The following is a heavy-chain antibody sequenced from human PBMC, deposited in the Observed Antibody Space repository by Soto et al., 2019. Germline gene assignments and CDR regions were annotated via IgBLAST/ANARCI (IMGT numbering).Heavy chain of an antibody. CDR1: GGSISSSSYY. D-gene: IGHD4-17*01. V-gene: IGHV4-39*01. Sequence: SETLSLTCTVSGGSISSSSYYWGWIRQPPGKGLEWIGSIYYSGSTYYNPSLKSRVTISVDTSKNQFSLELSSVTAADTAVYYCARVSDYFHYYCMDVWGKATPVTVSS. CDR2: IYYSGST. CDR3: ARVSDYFHYYCMDV. J-gene: IGHJ6*03.